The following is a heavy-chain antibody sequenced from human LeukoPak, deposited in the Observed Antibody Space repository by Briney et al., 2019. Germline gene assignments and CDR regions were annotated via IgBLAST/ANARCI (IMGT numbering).Heavy chain of an antibody. V-gene: IGHV3-30*14. CDR2: ISNDGRDK. D-gene: IGHD6-13*01. Sequence: GGSLRLSCAASKFTFSTYPMHWVRQAPGKGLEWVAVISNDGRDKHCADSVKGRCTISRDNSKNTLYLQINSLRTEDTAVYYCARDTTAAAADYHFDWWGQGTLVTVSS. CDR3: ARDTTAAAADYHFDW. CDR1: KFTFSTYP. J-gene: IGHJ4*02.